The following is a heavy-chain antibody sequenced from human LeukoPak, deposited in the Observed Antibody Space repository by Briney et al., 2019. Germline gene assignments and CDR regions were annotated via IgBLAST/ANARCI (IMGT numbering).Heavy chain of an antibody. D-gene: IGHD2-2*01. CDR3: ARQALICSSTSCYYDWFDP. V-gene: IGHV4-39*01. J-gene: IGHJ5*02. CDR2: IYYSGST. Sequence: PSETLSLTCTVSGGSISSSSYYWGWIRQPPGKGLEWIGSIYYSGSTYYNPSLKSRVTISVDTSKNQFSLKLSSVTAADTAVYYCARQALICSSTSCYYDWFDPWGQGTLVTVSS. CDR1: GGSISSSSYY.